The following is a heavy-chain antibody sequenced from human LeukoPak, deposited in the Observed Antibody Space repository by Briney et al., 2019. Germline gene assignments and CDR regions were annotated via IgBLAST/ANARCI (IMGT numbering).Heavy chain of an antibody. V-gene: IGHV3-33*06. CDR1: GFTFSSYG. D-gene: IGHD6-19*01. CDR3: AKVAAHSSGWYDY. Sequence: GGSLRLSCAASGFTFSSYGMHWVRQAPGKGLEWVAVIWYDGSNKYYADSVEGRFTISRDNSKNTLYLQMNSLRAEDTAVYYCAKVAAHSSGWYDYWGQGTLVTVSS. CDR2: IWYDGSNK. J-gene: IGHJ4*02.